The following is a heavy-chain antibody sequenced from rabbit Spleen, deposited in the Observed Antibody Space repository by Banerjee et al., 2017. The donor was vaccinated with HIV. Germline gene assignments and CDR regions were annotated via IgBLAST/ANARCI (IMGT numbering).Heavy chain of an antibody. J-gene: IGHJ4*01. V-gene: IGHV1S40*01. CDR1: GFTLSSYW. CDR2: INIVTGKS. Sequence: QSLEESGGDLVKPGGSLALTCTASGFTLSSYWICWVRQAPGKGLEWIACINIVTGKSVYASWALGRFIMSRTSSTTVTLQMTSLTVADTATYFCARDLITVIGWNFNLWGQGTLVTVS. D-gene: IGHD1-1*01. CDR3: ARDLITVIGWNFNL.